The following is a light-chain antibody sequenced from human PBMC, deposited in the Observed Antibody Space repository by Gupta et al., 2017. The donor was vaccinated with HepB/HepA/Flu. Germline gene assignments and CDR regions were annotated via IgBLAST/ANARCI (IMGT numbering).Light chain of an antibody. CDR3: QQYDYLPLT. J-gene: IGKJ4*01. CDR2: DAS. CDR1: KDISNY. V-gene: IGKV1-33*01. Sequence: DIQMPQSPSSLPASVGDRVTITCQASKDISNYLNWYQQKPGKAPKLLIDDASNLETGVPSRFSGSGSGTDFTFTISSLQPEDIATYYCQQYDYLPLTFGGGTKVEIK.